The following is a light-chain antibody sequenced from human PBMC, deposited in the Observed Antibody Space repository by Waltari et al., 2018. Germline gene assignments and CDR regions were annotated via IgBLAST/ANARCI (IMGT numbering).Light chain of an antibody. CDR3: ASHTDIRPMI. Sequence: QSALTQPASMSGSPGQSTTISCTGTSSDVGAYDFVSWYQQHPGKAPKLMIYDVSKWPSGVSNRFSGSKSGNTASLTISGLQTEDEAVYYCASHTDIRPMIFGGGTKLTVL. V-gene: IGLV2-14*03. CDR1: SSDVGAYDF. J-gene: IGLJ2*01. CDR2: DVS.